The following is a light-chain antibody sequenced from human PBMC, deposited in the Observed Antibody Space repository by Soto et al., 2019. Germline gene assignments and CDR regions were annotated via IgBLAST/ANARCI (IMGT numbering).Light chain of an antibody. CDR1: QSITNY. V-gene: IGKV1-39*01. J-gene: IGKJ1*01. CDR3: QQSYTTPPT. CDR2: AAY. Sequence: DIPMTQSPSSLAASVGDRLTITCRASQSITNYLNWYQQKPWKAPKLLIYAAYTLQSGVPSRFSGSGSVTDFTLTVSSLQPEDFATYYCQQSYTTPPTFGQGTKVEIK.